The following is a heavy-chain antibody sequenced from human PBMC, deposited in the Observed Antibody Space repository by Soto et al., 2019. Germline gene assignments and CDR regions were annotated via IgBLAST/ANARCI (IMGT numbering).Heavy chain of an antibody. J-gene: IGHJ4*02. D-gene: IGHD6-19*01. CDR2: IYYSGNA. CDR1: GGSISSSDYY. Sequence: ASETLSLTCTVSGGSISSSDYYWGWIRQPPGKGLEWIGSIYYSGNAYYNPSLKSRVTVSVDTSKNQFSLKLTSVTAADTAVYYCARDHGNGWYSYFDYWGQGTLVTVSS. CDR3: ARDHGNGWYSYFDY. V-gene: IGHV4-39*07.